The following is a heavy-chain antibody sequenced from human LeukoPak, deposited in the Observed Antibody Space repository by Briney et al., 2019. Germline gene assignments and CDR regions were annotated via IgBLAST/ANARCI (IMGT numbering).Heavy chain of an antibody. V-gene: IGHV1-2*02. CDR2: INPNSGGT. D-gene: IGHD2-15*01. CDR3: ASRGGLYCSGGSCSFDY. Sequence: ASVKVSCKASGYTFTGYYMHWVRQAPGQGLEWMGWINPNSGGTNYAQKFQGRVTMTRDTSISTAYMELSRLRSDDTAVYYCASRGGLYCSGGSCSFDYWGQGTLVTVSS. J-gene: IGHJ4*02. CDR1: GYTFTGYY.